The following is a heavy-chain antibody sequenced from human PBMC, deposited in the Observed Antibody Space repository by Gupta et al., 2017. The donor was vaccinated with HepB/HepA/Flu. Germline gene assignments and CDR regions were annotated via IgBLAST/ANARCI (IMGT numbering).Heavy chain of an antibody. V-gene: IGHV1-69*06. CDR3: ARDLGSGSYRDAFDI. Sequence: QVQLVQSGAAVQKPGSSVKVSCKASGGYFSPYALRWVRQAPGQGLEWMGGIIPIFGTANYAQKFQGRVTITADKSTSTAYMELSSLRSEDKAVYYCARDLGSGSYRDAFDIWGQGTMVTVSS. D-gene: IGHD1-26*01. J-gene: IGHJ3*02. CDR1: GGYFSPYA. CDR2: IIPIFGTA.